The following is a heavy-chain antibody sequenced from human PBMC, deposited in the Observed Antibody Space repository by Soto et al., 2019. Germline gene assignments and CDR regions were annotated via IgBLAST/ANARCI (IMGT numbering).Heavy chain of an antibody. D-gene: IGHD3-10*01. CDR3: ARGLRYYYGSGSYNFDY. CDR1: GGSFSGYY. Sequence: QVQLQQWGAGLLKPSETLSLTCAVYGGSFSGYYWSWIRQRPGKGLEWIGEINHSGSTNYNPSLKSRVTISVDTSKNQSSLKLSSVTAADTAVYYCARGLRYYYGSGSYNFDYWGQGTLVTVSS. CDR2: INHSGST. J-gene: IGHJ4*02. V-gene: IGHV4-34*01.